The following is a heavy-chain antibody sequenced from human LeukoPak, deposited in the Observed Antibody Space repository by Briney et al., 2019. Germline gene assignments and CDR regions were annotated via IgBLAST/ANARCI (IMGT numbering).Heavy chain of an antibody. CDR3: ARHLTYYYGSGSCD. J-gene: IGHJ4*02. CDR1: GGSISSGGYS. V-gene: IGHV4-30-2*01. D-gene: IGHD3-10*01. CDR2: IYHSGST. Sequence: SETLSLTCAVSGGSISSGGYSWSWIRQPPGKSLEWIGYIYHSGSTYYNPSLKSRVTISVDRSKNQFSLKLSSVTAADTAVYYCARHLTYYYGSGSCDWGQGTLVTVSS.